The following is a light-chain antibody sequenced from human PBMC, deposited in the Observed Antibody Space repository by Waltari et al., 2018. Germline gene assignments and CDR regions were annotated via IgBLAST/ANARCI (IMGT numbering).Light chain of an antibody. CDR3: QQYDNWSALT. V-gene: IGKV3-15*01. CDR1: QSVRSN. Sequence: EIVMTQSQATLSVSPGARAPLPCRASQSVRSNLGWYQQKPGQAPRLLIYGAFTRATGIPARFSGSGSGTEFTLTISSLQSEDFAVYYCQQYDNWSALTFGGGTKVEIK. J-gene: IGKJ4*01. CDR2: GAF.